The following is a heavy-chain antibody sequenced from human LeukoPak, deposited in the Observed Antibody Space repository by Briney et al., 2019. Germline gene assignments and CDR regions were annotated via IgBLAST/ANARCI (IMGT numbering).Heavy chain of an antibody. V-gene: IGHV4-38-2*02. CDR2: MFHTGSS. CDR1: GYSINSGYY. CDR3: ARIGVSYYYDSSTYFPVAFDV. Sequence: SETLSHTCSVSGYSINSGYYLGWIRQSPGEGLEWIGAMFHTGSSFYNPSLKSRVTLSVDTSRNQFSLRLSSVTAADTAVYYCARIGVSYYYDSSTYFPVAFDVWGQGTMVTVSS. D-gene: IGHD3-22*01. J-gene: IGHJ3*01.